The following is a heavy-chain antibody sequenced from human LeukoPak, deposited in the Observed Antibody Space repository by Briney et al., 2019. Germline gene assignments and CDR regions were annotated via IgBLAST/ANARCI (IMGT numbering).Heavy chain of an antibody. CDR3: ARDYGDYYFDY. Sequence: SETLSLTCTVSGGSISSSSYYWGWIRQPPGKGLEWIGSIYYSGSTYYNPSLKSRVTISVDTSKNQFSLKLSSVTAADTAVYYCARDYGDYYFDYWGQGTLVTVSS. CDR1: GGSISSSSYY. CDR2: IYYSGST. V-gene: IGHV4-39*01. D-gene: IGHD4-17*01. J-gene: IGHJ4*02.